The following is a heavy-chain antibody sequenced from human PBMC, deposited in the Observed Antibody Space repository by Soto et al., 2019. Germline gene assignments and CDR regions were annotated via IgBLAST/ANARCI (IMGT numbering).Heavy chain of an antibody. V-gene: IGHV1-18*01. Sequence: ASVKVSCKASGYTFTSYGSSWVRQAPGQGLEWMGWNSAYNGNTNYAQKLQGRVTMTTDTSTSTAYMELRSLRSDNTAVYYCARDGKYDFWSGYPRYYYYGMDVWGQGTTVTVSS. CDR3: ARDGKYDFWSGYPRYYYYGMDV. J-gene: IGHJ6*02. CDR1: GYTFTSYG. D-gene: IGHD3-3*01. CDR2: NSAYNGNT.